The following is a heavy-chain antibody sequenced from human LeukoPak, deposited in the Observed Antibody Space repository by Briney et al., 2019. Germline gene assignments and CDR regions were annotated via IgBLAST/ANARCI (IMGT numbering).Heavy chain of an antibody. V-gene: IGHV4-39*01. CDR2: IYYSGST. CDR1: GGSISSSSYY. Sequence: SETLSLTCTVSGGSISSSSYYWGWIRQPPGKGLEWIGSIYYSGSTYYNPSLKSRVTIPVDTSKNQFSLKLSSVTAADTAVYYCARQGGTVVRGVTNNYYYYYMDVWGKGTTVTISS. J-gene: IGHJ6*03. CDR3: ARQGGTVVRGVTNNYYYYYMDV. D-gene: IGHD3-10*01.